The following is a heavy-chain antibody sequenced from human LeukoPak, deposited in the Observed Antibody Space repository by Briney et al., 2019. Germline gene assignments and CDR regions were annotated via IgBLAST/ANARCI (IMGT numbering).Heavy chain of an antibody. D-gene: IGHD6-13*01. CDR3: ARDIRSYGTSWYGWFDP. CDR2: ISGSGGDT. CDR1: GFTFITYG. J-gene: IGHJ5*02. Sequence: AGGSLRLSCAASGFTFITYGMIWVRQAPGKGLEWVSGISGSGGDTYYPDSVKGRFTISRDNSKNTVYLQMNSLRADDTAVYYCARDIRSYGTSWYGWFDPWSQATLVTVS. V-gene: IGHV3-23*01.